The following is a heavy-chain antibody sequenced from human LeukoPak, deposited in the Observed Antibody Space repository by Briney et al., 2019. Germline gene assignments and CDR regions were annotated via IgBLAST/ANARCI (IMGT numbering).Heavy chain of an antibody. CDR2: ISSNGGSR. Sequence: GGSLRLSCSASGFTFSSYAMHWVRQAPGKGLEYVSAISSNGGSRYYADSVKGRFTISRDNAKNSLYLQMNGLRAEDTAVYYCARDEGGGIVVVTATQPHFDHWGQGTLVTVSS. V-gene: IGHV3-64*04. CDR1: GFTFSSYA. J-gene: IGHJ4*02. D-gene: IGHD2-21*02. CDR3: ARDEGGGIVVVTATQPHFDH.